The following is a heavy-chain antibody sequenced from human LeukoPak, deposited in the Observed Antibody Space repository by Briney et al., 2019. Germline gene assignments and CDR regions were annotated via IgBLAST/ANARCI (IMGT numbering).Heavy chain of an antibody. CDR3: AIGYSSGWYYFDY. CDR2: ISAYNNNT. J-gene: IGHJ4*02. D-gene: IGHD6-19*01. CDR1: GYTFSNYG. V-gene: IGHV1-18*01. Sequence: GASVKVSCKTSGYTFSNYGVSWVRQAPGQGLEWMGWISAYNNNTNYAQKFQGRLTMTTDTSTSTAYMELRSLRSEDTAAYYCAIGYSSGWYYFDYWGQGTLVTVSS.